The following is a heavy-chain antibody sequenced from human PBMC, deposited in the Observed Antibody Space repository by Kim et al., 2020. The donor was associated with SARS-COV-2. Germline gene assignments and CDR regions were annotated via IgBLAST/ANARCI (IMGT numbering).Heavy chain of an antibody. D-gene: IGHD4-17*01. V-gene: IGHV4-59*01. Sequence: TPSLKSRVTISVDTSKNQFSLKLSSVTAVDTAVYYCARDRVTTGYGMDVWGQGTTVTVSS. CDR3: ARDRVTTGYGMDV. J-gene: IGHJ6*02.